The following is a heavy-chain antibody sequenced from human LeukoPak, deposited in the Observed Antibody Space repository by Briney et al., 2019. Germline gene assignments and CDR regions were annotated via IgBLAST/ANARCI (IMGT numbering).Heavy chain of an antibody. Sequence: GGSLRLSCAASGFRFGSDWIAWVRQAPGKGLEWVANIKEDGSEKYYVDSVKGRFTISRDNAKNSLSLQMSSLRVEDTAVYYCARSTAGFDYWGQGTLVTVSS. CDR1: GFRFGSDW. CDR2: IKEDGSEK. CDR3: ARSTAGFDY. J-gene: IGHJ4*02. D-gene: IGHD1-1*01. V-gene: IGHV3-7*01.